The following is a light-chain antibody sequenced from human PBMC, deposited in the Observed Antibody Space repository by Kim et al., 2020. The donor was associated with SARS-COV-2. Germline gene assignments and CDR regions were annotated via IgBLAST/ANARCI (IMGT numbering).Light chain of an antibody. CDR2: DVR. J-gene: IGLJ3*02. V-gene: IGLV2-14*03. CDR3: SSYTSSSTWV. CDR1: SSDVGGYNY. Sequence: GQAITISCTGTSSDVGGYNYVSWYQQHPGKAPKLMIYDVRNRPSGVSNRFSGSKSGNTASLTISGLQAEDEADYYCSSYTSSSTWVFGGGTQLTVL.